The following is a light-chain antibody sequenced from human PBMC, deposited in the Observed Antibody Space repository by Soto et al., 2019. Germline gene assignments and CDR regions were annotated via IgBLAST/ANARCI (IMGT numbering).Light chain of an antibody. Sequence: QSALTQPASVSGSRGQSITISCTGTSSDVGGYNYVSWYQQHPGKAPKLMIYDVSNRPSGVSNRFSGSKSGNTASLTISGLQAEDEADYYCSSYTSSSPCVFGTGTKLTVL. CDR2: DVS. J-gene: IGLJ1*01. V-gene: IGLV2-14*01. CDR1: SSDVGGYNY. CDR3: SSYTSSSPCV.